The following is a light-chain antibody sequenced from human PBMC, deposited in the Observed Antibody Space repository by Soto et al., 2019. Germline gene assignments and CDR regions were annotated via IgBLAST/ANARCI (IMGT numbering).Light chain of an antibody. CDR2: EVS. CDR3: SSYTSSSTRPV. CDR1: SSDVGGYNY. J-gene: IGLJ1*01. V-gene: IGLV2-14*01. Sequence: QSVLTQPGSVSGSPGQSITTSCTGTSSDVGGYNYVSWYQQHPGKAPKLMIYEVSNRPSGVSNRFSGSKSGNTASLTISGLQAEDEADYYCSSYTSSSTRPVFGTGTKVTVL.